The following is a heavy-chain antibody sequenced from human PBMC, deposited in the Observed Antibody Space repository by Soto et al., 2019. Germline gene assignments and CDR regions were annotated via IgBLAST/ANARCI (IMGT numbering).Heavy chain of an antibody. CDR2: IYSGGST. D-gene: IGHD2-2*01. CDR3: ARDERYCSSTTCYVGVGKYYFDT. Sequence: EVQLVESGGGLVQPGESLTLSCAASGFTVSSSYMSWVRRAPGKGLEWVSVIYSGGSTYYADSVKGRFTISRDNSKNTLYLQMNSLRAEDTAVYYCARDERYCSSTTCYVGVGKYYFDTWGQGTLVTVSS. J-gene: IGHJ4*02. V-gene: IGHV3-66*01. CDR1: GFTVSSSY.